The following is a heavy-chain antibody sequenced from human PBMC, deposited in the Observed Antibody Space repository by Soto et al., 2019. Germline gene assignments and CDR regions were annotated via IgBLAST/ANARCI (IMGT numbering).Heavy chain of an antibody. J-gene: IGHJ5*02. CDR2: IYYSGST. V-gene: IGHV4-39*01. CDR3: ARQSNYDFWSGPRNGWFDP. CDR1: GGSISSSSYY. Sequence: SETLSLTCTVSGGSISSSSYYWGWIRQPPGKGLEWIGSIYYSGSTYYNPSLKSRVTISVDTSKNQFSLKLGSVTAADTAVYYCARQSNYDFWSGPRNGWFDPWGQGTLVTVSS. D-gene: IGHD3-3*01.